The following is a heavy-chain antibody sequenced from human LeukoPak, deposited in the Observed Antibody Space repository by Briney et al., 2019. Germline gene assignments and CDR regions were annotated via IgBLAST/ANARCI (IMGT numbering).Heavy chain of an antibody. J-gene: IGHJ4*02. V-gene: IGHV1-69*13. CDR2: IIPIFGTA. CDR1: GGTFSSYA. D-gene: IGHD1-1*01. Sequence: GASVKVSCKASGGTFSSYAISWVRQAPGQGLEWMGGIIPIFGTANYAQKFQGRVTITADESTSTAYMELSSLRSEDTAVYYCLFRVRLEPPPEQRYYFDYWGQGTLVTVSS. CDR3: LFRVRLEPPPEQRYYFDY.